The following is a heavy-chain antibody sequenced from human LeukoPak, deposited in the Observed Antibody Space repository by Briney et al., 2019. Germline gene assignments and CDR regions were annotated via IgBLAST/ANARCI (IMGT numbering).Heavy chain of an antibody. CDR3: AKSLGGDRFDY. V-gene: IGHV3-30*18. Sequence: QPGGSLRLSCAASGFTFSSYGMHWVRQAPGKGLEWVAVISYDGSNKYYADSVKGRFTISRDNSKNTLYLQMNSLRAEDTAVYYCAKSLGGDRFDYWGQGTLVTVSS. CDR1: GFTFSSYG. CDR2: ISYDGSNK. J-gene: IGHJ4*02. D-gene: IGHD4-17*01.